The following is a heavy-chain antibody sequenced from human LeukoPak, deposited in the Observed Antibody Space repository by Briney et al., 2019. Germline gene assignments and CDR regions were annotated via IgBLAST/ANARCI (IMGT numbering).Heavy chain of an antibody. CDR2: ISAYNGNT. CDR3: ARDAYNWNYVSGFAFDI. Sequence: ASVKVSCKASGYTFTSYGTSWVRQAPGQGLKWMGWISAYNGNTNYAQMLQGRVTMTTDTSTSTAYMELRSLRSDDTAVYYCARDAYNWNYVSGFAFDIWGQGTMVTVSS. CDR1: GYTFTSYG. D-gene: IGHD1-7*01. V-gene: IGHV1-18*01. J-gene: IGHJ3*02.